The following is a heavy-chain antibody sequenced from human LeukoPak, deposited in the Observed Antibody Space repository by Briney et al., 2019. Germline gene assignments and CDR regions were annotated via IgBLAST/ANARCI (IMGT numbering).Heavy chain of an antibody. CDR1: GYTFTSYY. V-gene: IGHV1-46*01. Sequence: ASVKVSCKASGYTFTSYYMHWVRQAPGQGLEWMGIINPSGGSTSYAQKFQGRVTMTRDMSTSTVYMELSSLRSEDTAVYYCARDSGYSSSWYVGGRSDPWGQGTLVTVSS. CDR2: INPSGGST. CDR3: ARDSGYSSSWYVGGRSDP. D-gene: IGHD6-13*01. J-gene: IGHJ5*02.